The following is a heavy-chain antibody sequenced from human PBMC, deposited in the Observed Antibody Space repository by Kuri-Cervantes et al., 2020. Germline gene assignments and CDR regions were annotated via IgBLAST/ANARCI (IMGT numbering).Heavy chain of an antibody. V-gene: IGHV1-69*04. J-gene: IGHJ6*02. CDR2: IIPILGIA. Sequence: SVKVSCKASGYTFTSYDINWVRQATGQGLEWMGRIIPILGIANYAQKFQGRVTITADKSTSTAYMELSSLRSEDTAVYYCARDDRRDGYVRDVWGQGTTVTVSS. CDR3: ARDDRRDGYVRDV. CDR1: GYTFTSYD. D-gene: IGHD5-24*01.